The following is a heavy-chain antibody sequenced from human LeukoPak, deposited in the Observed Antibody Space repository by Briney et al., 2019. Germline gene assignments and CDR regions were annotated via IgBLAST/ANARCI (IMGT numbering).Heavy chain of an antibody. Sequence: SQTLSLTCTVSGGSISSGGYYWSWIRQPPGKGLEWIGYIYHSGSTYYNPSLKSRVTISVDRSKNQFSLKPSSVTAADTAVYYCARWDGSGSYSGFDYWGQGTLVTVSS. CDR1: GGSISSGGYY. CDR2: IYHSGST. J-gene: IGHJ4*02. V-gene: IGHV4-30-2*01. CDR3: ARWDGSGSYSGFDY. D-gene: IGHD3-10*01.